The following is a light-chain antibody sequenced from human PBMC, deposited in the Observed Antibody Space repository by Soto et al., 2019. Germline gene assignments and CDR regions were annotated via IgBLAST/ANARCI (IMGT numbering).Light chain of an antibody. CDR1: SSDVGRYNY. CDR3: SSYAGSYTLV. V-gene: IGLV2-11*01. Sequence: QSALTQPRSVSGSPGQSVTVSCTGTSSDVGRYNYVSWYQQHPGKAPKLMIYDVTKRPSGVPDRFSGSKSGNTASLTISGLQAEDGADYYCSSYAGSYTLVFGGGTKVTVL. CDR2: DVT. J-gene: IGLJ3*02.